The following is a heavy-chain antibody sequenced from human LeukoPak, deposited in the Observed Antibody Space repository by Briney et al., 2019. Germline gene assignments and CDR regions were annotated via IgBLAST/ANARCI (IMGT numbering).Heavy chain of an antibody. CDR2: IYYSGST. CDR3: ARQSSRDSSGYYHAFDI. CDR1: GGSISSYY. Sequence: PSETLSLTCTVSGGSISSYYWSWIRQPPGKGLEWIGYIYYSGSTNYNPSLKSRVTISVDTSKNQFSLKLSSVTAADTAVYYCARQSSRDSSGYYHAFDIWGQGTMVTVSS. V-gene: IGHV4-59*08. J-gene: IGHJ3*02. D-gene: IGHD3-22*01.